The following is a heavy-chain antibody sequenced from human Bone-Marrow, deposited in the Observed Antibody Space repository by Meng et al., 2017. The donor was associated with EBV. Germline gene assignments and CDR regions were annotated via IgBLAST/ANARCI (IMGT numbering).Heavy chain of an antibody. CDR2: ISSSSSYI. CDR3: ARAGRPTYYYDSSGYAPFDY. Sequence: EVQLVEAGGXLVKPGGSLRLSCAASGFTFRSYSMNWVRQAPGKGLEWVSSISSSSSYIYYADSVKGRFTISRDNAKNSLYLQMNSLRAEDTAVYYCARAGRPTYYYDSSGYAPFDYWGQGTLATVSS. V-gene: IGHV3-21*01. J-gene: IGHJ4*02. CDR1: GFTFRSYS. D-gene: IGHD3-22*01.